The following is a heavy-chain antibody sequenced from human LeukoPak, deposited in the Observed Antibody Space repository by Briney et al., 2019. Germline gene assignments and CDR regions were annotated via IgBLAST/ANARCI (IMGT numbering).Heavy chain of an antibody. V-gene: IGHV1-46*01. CDR2: IYPRDGST. Sequence: ASVKVSCKASGYTFTSNYIHWVRQAPGQGLEWMGMIYPRDGSTSYAQKFQGRVTVTRDTSTSTVHMELSGLRSKDTAVYYCAKGLSSVDRPIESASGITMIVVVSPFDYWGQGTLVTVSS. J-gene: IGHJ4*02. CDR3: AKGLSSVDRPIESASGITMIVVVSPFDY. CDR1: GYTFTSNY. D-gene: IGHD3-22*01.